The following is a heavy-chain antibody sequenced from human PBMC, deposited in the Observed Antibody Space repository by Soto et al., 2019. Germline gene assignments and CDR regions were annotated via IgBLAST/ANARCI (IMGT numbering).Heavy chain of an antibody. CDR1: GGSISSNGYY. CDR3: ARPTDYYDTSGFHH. Sequence: QLQLQESGPGLVKPSETLSLTCTVSGGSISSNGYYWGWIRQPPGKGLEWIGSIFYGGSTYYNPSLKSRLTISVDTSKNQFSLRLSSVTAADTAVYYCARPTDYYDTSGFHHWGQGTLVTVSS. CDR2: IFYGGST. D-gene: IGHD3-22*01. J-gene: IGHJ1*01. V-gene: IGHV4-39*01.